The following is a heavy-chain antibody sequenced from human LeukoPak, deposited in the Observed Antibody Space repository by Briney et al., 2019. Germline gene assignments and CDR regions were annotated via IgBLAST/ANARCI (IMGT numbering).Heavy chain of an antibody. CDR2: ISGSGGST. Sequence: GGSLRLSCAASGFTFSSYAMSWVRQAPGKGLEWVSAISGSGGSTYYADSVKGRFTISRDNSKNTLYLQMNSLRVEDTAVYYCAKDLYYGSGSKFDDWGQGTLVTVSS. CDR3: AKDLYYGSGSKFDD. J-gene: IGHJ4*02. CDR1: GFTFSSYA. V-gene: IGHV3-23*01. D-gene: IGHD3-10*01.